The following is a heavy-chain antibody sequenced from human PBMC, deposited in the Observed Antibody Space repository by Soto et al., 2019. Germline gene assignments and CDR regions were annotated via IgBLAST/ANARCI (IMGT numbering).Heavy chain of an antibody. J-gene: IGHJ5*02. V-gene: IGHV4-61*01. CDR3: ARGWLPSPNLRLDP. Sequence: SETLSLTCTVSGGSVSSRNYYWSWIRQPPGKGLEWIGYLYYSGSTNYNPSLKSRVTTSADASKNQFSLKLSSVTAADTAVYYCARGWLPSPNLRLDPCGQGIMVTVYS. CDR2: LYYSGST. D-gene: IGHD3-22*01. CDR1: GGSVSSRNYY.